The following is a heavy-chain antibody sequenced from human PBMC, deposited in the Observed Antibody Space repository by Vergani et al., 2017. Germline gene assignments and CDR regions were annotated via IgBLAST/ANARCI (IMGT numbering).Heavy chain of an antibody. CDR2: ISWNSGSI. CDR1: GITFDDYA. Sequence: EVQLVESGGGLVQPGRSLRLSCAASGITFDDYAMHWVRQAPGKGLEWVSGISWNSGSIGYADSVKGRFTISRDNAKNSLYLQMNSLRAEDTALYYCAKDSAVTTDYYYYMDVWGKGTTVTVSS. J-gene: IGHJ6*03. V-gene: IGHV3-9*01. CDR3: AKDSAVTTDYYYYMDV. D-gene: IGHD4-17*01.